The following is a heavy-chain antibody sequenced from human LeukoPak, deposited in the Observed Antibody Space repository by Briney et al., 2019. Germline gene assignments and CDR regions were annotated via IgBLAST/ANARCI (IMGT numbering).Heavy chain of an antibody. CDR2: ISSSSSYI. J-gene: IGHJ4*02. CDR1: GFTFSSYS. V-gene: IGHV3-21*01. D-gene: IGHD4-17*01. CDR3: ARGAYYGDYGVDY. Sequence: GGSLRLSCAASGFTFSSYSMNWVRQAPGKGLEWVSSISSSSSYIYYADSVKGRFTISRDNAKNSLYLQMNSLRAEDTGVYYCARGAYYGDYGVDYWGQGTLVTVSS.